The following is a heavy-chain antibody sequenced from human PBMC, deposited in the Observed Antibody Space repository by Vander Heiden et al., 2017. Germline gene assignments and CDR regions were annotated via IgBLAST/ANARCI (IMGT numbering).Heavy chain of an antibody. J-gene: IGHJ6*02. V-gene: IGHV1-46*03. CDR1: GYTFTSYY. CDR2: INPGGGTS. Sequence: QVQLVQSGAEVKKPGASVKVSCQASGYTFTSYYMHWLRQAPGQGLEWMGWINPGGGTSSYAQKFQGRVTMTRDTSTATVYMQLSSLRSEDTALYFCARDLGYYGMDVWGQGTTVTVSS. D-gene: IGHD3-10*01. CDR3: ARDLGYYGMDV.